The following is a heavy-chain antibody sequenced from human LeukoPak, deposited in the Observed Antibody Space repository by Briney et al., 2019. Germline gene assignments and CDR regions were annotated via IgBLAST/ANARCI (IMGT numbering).Heavy chain of an antibody. CDR1: GGSISSSSYY. Sequence: PSETLSLTCTVSGGSISSSSYYWGWIRQPPGKGLAWIGSIYYSGSTYYNPSLKSRVTISVDTSKNQFSLKLSSVTAADTAVYYCARIVYDSSGYFDYWGQGTLVTVSS. CDR3: ARIVYDSSGYFDY. D-gene: IGHD3-22*01. J-gene: IGHJ4*02. CDR2: IYYSGST. V-gene: IGHV4-39*07.